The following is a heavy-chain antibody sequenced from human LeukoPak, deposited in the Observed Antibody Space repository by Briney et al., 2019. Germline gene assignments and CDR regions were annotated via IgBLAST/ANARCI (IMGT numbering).Heavy chain of an antibody. CDR1: GFTFSGSA. CDR3: AKRPSDYGDYVTYFDY. V-gene: IGHV3-30*18. Sequence: TGGSLKLSCAASGFTFSGSAMHWVRQAPGKGLEWVGVISDDGRNKKYADSVKGRFTISRDNSKDTLYLQMNSLRDEDTAVYYCAKRPSDYGDYVTYFDYWGQGTLVTVSS. J-gene: IGHJ4*02. D-gene: IGHD4-17*01. CDR2: ISDDGRNK.